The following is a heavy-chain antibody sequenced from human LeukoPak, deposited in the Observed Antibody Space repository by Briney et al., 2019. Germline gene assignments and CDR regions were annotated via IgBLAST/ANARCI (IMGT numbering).Heavy chain of an antibody. CDR1: GFTFSDYY. D-gene: IGHD3-16*01. Sequence: GGSLRLSCAASGFTFSDYYMSWIRQAPGKGLEWVAVISYDGSNKYYADSVKGRFTISRDNSKNTLYLQMNSLRAEDTAVYYCAKDLTGGGEFDPWGQGTLVTVSS. CDR3: AKDLTGGGEFDP. V-gene: IGHV3-30*18. CDR2: ISYDGSNK. J-gene: IGHJ5*02.